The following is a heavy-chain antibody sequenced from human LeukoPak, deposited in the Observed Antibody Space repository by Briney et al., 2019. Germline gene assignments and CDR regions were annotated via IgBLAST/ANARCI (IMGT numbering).Heavy chain of an antibody. J-gene: IGHJ6*02. Sequence: ASVKVSCKASGYTFTGYYMHWVRQAPGQGLEWMGWINPNSGGTNYAQKFQGRVTMTRDTSMSTVYMELSRLRSDDTAVYYCARGSSRNIVVVVAATTDRGYYYGMDVWGQGTTVTVSS. D-gene: IGHD2-15*01. CDR3: ARGSSRNIVVVVAATTDRGYYYGMDV. CDR2: INPNSGGT. CDR1: GYTFTGYY. V-gene: IGHV1-2*02.